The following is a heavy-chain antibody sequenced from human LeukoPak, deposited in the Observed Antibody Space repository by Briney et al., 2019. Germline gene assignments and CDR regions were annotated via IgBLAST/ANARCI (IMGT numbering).Heavy chain of an antibody. CDR2: INHSGST. Sequence: SETLSLTCAVYGGSFSGYYWSWIRQPPGKGLEWIGEINHSGSTNYNPSLKSRVTITVDTSKNQFSLKLSSVTAADTAVYYCARAKWAVAGTWSRRGGYFDYWGQGTLVTVSS. D-gene: IGHD6-19*01. J-gene: IGHJ4*02. CDR1: GGSFSGYY. V-gene: IGHV4-34*01. CDR3: ARAKWAVAGTWSRRGGYFDY.